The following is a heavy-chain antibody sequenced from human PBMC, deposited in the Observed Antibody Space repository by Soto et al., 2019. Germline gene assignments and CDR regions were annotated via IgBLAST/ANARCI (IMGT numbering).Heavy chain of an antibody. CDR3: AREGGSAEGDFDY. V-gene: IGHV4-4*02. J-gene: IGHJ4*02. CDR2: THRSGTT. D-gene: IGHD1-26*01. Sequence: SETLSLTCAVSSGSISSNIWWTWVRQPPGKGLEWIGETHRSGTTNYNPSLKSRVTISADTSRNQFSLKLSSVTAADTAVYYCAREGGSAEGDFDYWGQGTLVTVSS. CDR1: SGSISSNIW.